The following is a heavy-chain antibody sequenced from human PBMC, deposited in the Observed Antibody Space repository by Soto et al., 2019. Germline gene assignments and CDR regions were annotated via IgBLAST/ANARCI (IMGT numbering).Heavy chain of an antibody. CDR3: AKAYTSSSLRYYFDY. Sequence: XGSLRLSCAASGFTFSSYAMSWVRQAPGRGLEWVSAISGSGATTYYADSVKGRFTFSRDNSKNTLYLQMNSLRAEDTAVYYCAKAYTSSSLRYYFDYWGRGTLVTVSS. CDR1: GFTFSSYA. J-gene: IGHJ4*02. V-gene: IGHV3-23*01. CDR2: ISGSGATT. D-gene: IGHD6-6*01.